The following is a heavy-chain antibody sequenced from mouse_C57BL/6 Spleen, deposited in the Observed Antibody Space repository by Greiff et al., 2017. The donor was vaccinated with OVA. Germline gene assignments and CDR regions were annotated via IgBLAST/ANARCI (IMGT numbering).Heavy chain of an antibody. Sequence: VQLQQPGAELVKPGASVKLSCKASGYTFTSYWMHWVKQRPGQGLEWIGMIHPNSGSTNYNEKFKSKATLTVDKSSSTAYMQLSSLTSEDSAVYYCARVELWLRQGYYFDYWGQGTTLTVSS. D-gene: IGHD2-2*01. CDR2: IHPNSGST. J-gene: IGHJ2*01. CDR1: GYTFTSYW. V-gene: IGHV1-64*01. CDR3: ARVELWLRQGYYFDY.